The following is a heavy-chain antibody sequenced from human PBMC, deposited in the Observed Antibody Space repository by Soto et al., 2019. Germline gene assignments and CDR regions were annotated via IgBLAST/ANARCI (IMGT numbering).Heavy chain of an antibody. Sequence: QVQLVQSGAEVKKPGSSVKVSCKASGGTFSSYAISWVRQAPGQGLEWMGGIIPIFGTANYAQKFQGRVTITADESTSTAYMELSSLTSEDTAVYYCASNKYYYGSGSYYPKYYYYGMDVWGQGTTVTVSS. CDR1: GGTFSSYA. V-gene: IGHV1-69*01. J-gene: IGHJ6*02. CDR2: IIPIFGTA. CDR3: ASNKYYYGSGSYYPKYYYYGMDV. D-gene: IGHD3-10*01.